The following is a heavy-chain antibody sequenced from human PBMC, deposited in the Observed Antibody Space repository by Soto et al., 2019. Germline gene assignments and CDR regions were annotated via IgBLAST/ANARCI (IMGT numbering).Heavy chain of an antibody. V-gene: IGHV1-8*01. D-gene: IGHD3-10*01. CDR2: RNPNSGNT. CDR1: GYTFTSYD. CDR3: ARGGVFFFAAPTNPFDY. J-gene: IGHJ4*02. Sequence: QVQLVQSGAEVKKPGASVKVSCKASGYTFTSYDINWVRQATGQGLEWMGWRNPNSGNTGYAQKFQGRVTMTRNTSISTAYMELSSLSSEDTAVYYCARGGVFFFAAPTNPFDYWGQGTLVTVSS.